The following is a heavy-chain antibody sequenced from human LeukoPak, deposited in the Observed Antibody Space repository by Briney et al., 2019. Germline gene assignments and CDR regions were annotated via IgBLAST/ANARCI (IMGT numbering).Heavy chain of an antibody. D-gene: IGHD3-10*01. V-gene: IGHV3-11*01. CDR2: ISSSGSTI. Sequence: GGSLRLSCAASGFTFSDYYMSWIRQAPGKGLEWVSYISSSGSTIYYADSVKGRFTISRDNAKNSLYLQMNSLRAEDTALYYCAKDNAGPLWFGELYYWGQGTLVTVSS. CDR3: AKDNAGPLWFGELYY. J-gene: IGHJ4*02. CDR1: GFTFSDYY.